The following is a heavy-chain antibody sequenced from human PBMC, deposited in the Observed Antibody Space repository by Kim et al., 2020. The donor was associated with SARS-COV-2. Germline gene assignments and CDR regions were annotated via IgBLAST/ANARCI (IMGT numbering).Heavy chain of an antibody. J-gene: IGHJ5*02. Sequence: ASVKVSCKASGYTFTSYGISWVRQAPGQGLEWMGWISAYNGNTNYAQKLQGRVTMTTDTSTSTAYMELRSLRSDDTAVYYCARDFKNVLRFLEWPGGGWFDPWGQGTLVTVSS. CDR3: ARDFKNVLRFLEWPGGGWFDP. V-gene: IGHV1-18*01. D-gene: IGHD3-3*01. CDR2: ISAYNGNT. CDR1: GYTFTSYG.